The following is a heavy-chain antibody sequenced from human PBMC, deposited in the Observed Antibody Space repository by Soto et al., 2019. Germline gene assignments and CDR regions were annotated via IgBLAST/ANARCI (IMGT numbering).Heavy chain of an antibody. J-gene: IGHJ6*02. CDR3: ARHMPYRDYYYGMDV. D-gene: IGHD2-2*01. V-gene: IGHV5-51*01. CDR2: IYPGDSDT. CDR1: GYSFTSYW. Sequence: GESKKISCKGSGYSFTSYWIGWVSTLPGKGLEWMGIIYPGDSDTRYSPSFQGQVTISADKSISTAYLQWSSLKASDTAMYYCARHMPYRDYYYGMDVWGQGTTVTVSS.